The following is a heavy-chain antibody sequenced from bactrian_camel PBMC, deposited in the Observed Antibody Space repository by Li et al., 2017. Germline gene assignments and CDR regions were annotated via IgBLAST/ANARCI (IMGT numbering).Heavy chain of an antibody. CDR1: GYTYNRNC. V-gene: IGHV3S1*01. CDR3: ATSTVGSWYVGLNY. Sequence: QVQLVESGGGSVQAGGSLRLSCAASGYTYNRNCMAWFRQAPGKEREGVARIYTGSGNTYYADSVKGRFTISRDNAKNTLLLQLNSLKTEDTAVYYCATSTVGSWYVGLNYWGQGTQVTVS. CDR2: IYTGSGNT. D-gene: IGHD6*01. J-gene: IGHJ4*01.